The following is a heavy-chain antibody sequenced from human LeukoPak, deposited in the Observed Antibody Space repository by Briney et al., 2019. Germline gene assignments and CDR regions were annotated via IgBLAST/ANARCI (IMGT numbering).Heavy chain of an antibody. D-gene: IGHD3-10*01. J-gene: IGHJ4*02. V-gene: IGHV1-69*04. Sequence: ASVKVSCKASGDTFSSYAISWVRQAPGQGLEWMGRIIPILGIANYAQKFQGRVTITADKSTSTAYMELSSLRSEDTAVYYCAREGGSGSYYLDYWGQGTLVTVSS. CDR1: GDTFSSYA. CDR3: AREGGSGSYYLDY. CDR2: IIPILGIA.